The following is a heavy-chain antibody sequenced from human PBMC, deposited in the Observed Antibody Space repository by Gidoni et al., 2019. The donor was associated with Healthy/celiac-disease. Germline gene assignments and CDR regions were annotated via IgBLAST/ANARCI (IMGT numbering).Heavy chain of an antibody. J-gene: IGHJ4*02. CDR1: GGSISSGGYY. Sequence: QVQLQESGPGLVKPSQTLSLTCPVSGGSISSGGYYWSWIRQHPGKGLEWIGYIYYSGSTYYNPSLKSRVTISVDTSKNQFSLKLSSVTAADTAVYYCAREGCSGGSCYSDYWGQGTLVTVSS. D-gene: IGHD2-15*01. CDR3: AREGCSGGSCYSDY. V-gene: IGHV4-31*03. CDR2: IYYSGST.